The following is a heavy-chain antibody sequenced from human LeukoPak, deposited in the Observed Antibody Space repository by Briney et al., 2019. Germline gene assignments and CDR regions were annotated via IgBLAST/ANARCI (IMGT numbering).Heavy chain of an antibody. CDR2: IIPIFGTA. V-gene: IGHV1-69*13. D-gene: IGHD1-14*01. CDR3: AREYNSNYDYYMDV. Sequence: ASVKVSCKASGGTFSSYAISWVRQAPGQGLEWMGGIIPIFGTANYAQKFQGRVTITADESTSTAYMKLSSLRSEDTAVYYCAREYNSNYDYYMDVWGKGTTVTVSS. CDR1: GGTFSSYA. J-gene: IGHJ6*03.